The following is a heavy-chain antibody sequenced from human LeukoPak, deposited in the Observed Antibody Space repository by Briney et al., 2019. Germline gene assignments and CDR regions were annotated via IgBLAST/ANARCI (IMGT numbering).Heavy chain of an antibody. CDR3: AREAPSKRVVVAARLHPNPMDV. J-gene: IGHJ6*03. CDR1: GFTFSSYD. D-gene: IGHD2-15*01. Sequence: GGSLRLSCAASGFTFSSYDMHWVRQATGKGLEWVSAIGTAGDTYYPGSVKGRFTISRENAKNSLYLQMNSLRAGDTAVYYCAREAPSKRVVVAARLHPNPMDVWGKGTTVTVSS. V-gene: IGHV3-13*01. CDR2: IGTAGDT.